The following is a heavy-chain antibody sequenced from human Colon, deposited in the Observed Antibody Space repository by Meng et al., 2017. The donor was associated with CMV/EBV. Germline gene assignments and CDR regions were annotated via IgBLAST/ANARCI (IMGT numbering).Heavy chain of an antibody. CDR1: AGFASNATHY. Sequence: PETLSPTCTVSAGFASNATHYWTWLRQPPGKAQEWIGYVYYSGSTNYNPYPKNRVTISINTSKNHFSLKLSSVTAADTAVYYCARAGIQLWLAGHWFDPWGQGTLVTVSS. CDR2: VYYSGST. V-gene: IGHV4-61*03. J-gene: IGHJ5*02. CDR3: ARAGIQLWLAGHWFDP. D-gene: IGHD5-18*01.